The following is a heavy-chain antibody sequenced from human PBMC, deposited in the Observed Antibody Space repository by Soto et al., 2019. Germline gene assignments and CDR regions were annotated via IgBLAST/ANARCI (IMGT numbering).Heavy chain of an antibody. V-gene: IGHV1-46*01. CDR2: INPSGGST. Sequence: GASVKVSCKASGYTFTSYYMNWVRQAPGQGLEWMGMINPSGGSTSYAQKLQGRVTMTRDTSTSTAYMELSSLRSEDTAVYYCARGSSGVAAMKYFQHWGQGTLVTVSS. CDR3: ARGSSGVAAMKYFQH. D-gene: IGHD2-15*01. J-gene: IGHJ1*01. CDR1: GYTFTSYY.